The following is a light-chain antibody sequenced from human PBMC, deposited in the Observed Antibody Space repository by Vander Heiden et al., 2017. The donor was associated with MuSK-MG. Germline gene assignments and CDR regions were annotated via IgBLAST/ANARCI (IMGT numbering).Light chain of an antibody. Sequence: EIVMMQAPASLSASAGDRVTITCRASQSISSYLDWYQQKPGQAPKLLIYGASTRESGVPARFSGSGSGTEFTLTISSRQSEDFAVYYCQQNNSCPPLTFGEGTKVEIK. J-gene: IGKJ4*01. CDR2: GAS. V-gene: IGKV3-15*01. CDR1: QSISSY. CDR3: QQNNSCPPLT.